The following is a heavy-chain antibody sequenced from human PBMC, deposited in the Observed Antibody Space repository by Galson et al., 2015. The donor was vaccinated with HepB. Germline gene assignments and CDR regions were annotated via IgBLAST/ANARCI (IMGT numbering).Heavy chain of an antibody. CDR1: GFTLSGSS. V-gene: IGHV3-48*01. CDR3: ARGRDNWNRYYFDY. CDR2: ISSSGSTI. Sequence: SLRLSCAASGFTLSGSSVNWVRQAPGKGLEWVSYISSSGSTIYYADSVKGRFTISRDNANNSLDLQMNSLRAEDTALYFCARGRDNWNRYYFDYWGQGSLVTVSS. J-gene: IGHJ4*02. D-gene: IGHD1-1*01.